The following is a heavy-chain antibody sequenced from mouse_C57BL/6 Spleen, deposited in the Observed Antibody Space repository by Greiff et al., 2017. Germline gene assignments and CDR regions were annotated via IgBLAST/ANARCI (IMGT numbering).Heavy chain of an antibody. J-gene: IGHJ4*01. CDR1: GFTFTDYY. Sequence: EVMLVESGGGLVQPGGSLSLSCAASGFTFTDYYMSWVRQPPGKALEWLGFIRNKANGYTTEYSASVKGRFTISRDNSQSILYLQMKALRAEDSATYYCARSHAYAMDYWGQGTSVTVSS. CDR3: ARSHAYAMDY. V-gene: IGHV7-3*01. CDR2: IRNKANGYTT.